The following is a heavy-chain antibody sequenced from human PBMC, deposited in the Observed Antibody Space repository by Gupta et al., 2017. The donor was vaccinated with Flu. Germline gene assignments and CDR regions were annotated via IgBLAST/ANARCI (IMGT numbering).Heavy chain of an antibody. Sequence: EVQLVESGGGLVQPGGSLRLSCEASGFTFSSYGMSWVRRAPGKGLEWVANIKQDGSEKYYVDSVKGRFTISRDNAKNSLYLQMNSLRAEDTAVYYCARSGHYDFWSGYYFDYWGQGTLVTVSS. V-gene: IGHV3-7*02. J-gene: IGHJ4*02. CDR1: GFTFSSYG. CDR2: IKQDGSEK. CDR3: ARSGHYDFWSGYYFDY. D-gene: IGHD3-3*01.